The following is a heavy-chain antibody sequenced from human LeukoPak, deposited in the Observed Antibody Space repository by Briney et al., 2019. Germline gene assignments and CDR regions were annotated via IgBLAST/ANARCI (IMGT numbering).Heavy chain of an antibody. V-gene: IGHV3-9*03. CDR3: AKALSSGWYAGDAFDI. J-gene: IGHJ3*02. CDR2: ISWNSGSI. CDR1: GFTFDDYA. D-gene: IGHD6-19*01. Sequence: PGGSLRLSCAASGFTFDDYAMHWVRQAPGKGLEWVSGISWNSGSIGYADSVKGRFTISRDNAKNSLYLQMNSLRAEDMALYYCAKALSSGWYAGDAFDIWGQGTMVTVSS.